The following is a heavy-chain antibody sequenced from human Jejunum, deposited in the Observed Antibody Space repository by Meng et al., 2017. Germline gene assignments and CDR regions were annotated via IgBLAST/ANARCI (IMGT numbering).Heavy chain of an antibody. Sequence: QGPLEASGPGLVKPSGTLSLTCAGSGGSITSTKWWSWVRQTPGKGLEWIGEVFHSGTPNYNPSLMSRLTMSVDKSKNQFSLNLTSVTAADTAVYYCASRPVGIRTYYFDCWGQGTLVTVSS. CDR2: VFHSGTP. CDR3: ASRPVGIRTYYFDC. J-gene: IGHJ4*02. V-gene: IGHV4-4*02. D-gene: IGHD2-21*01. CDR1: GGSITSTKW.